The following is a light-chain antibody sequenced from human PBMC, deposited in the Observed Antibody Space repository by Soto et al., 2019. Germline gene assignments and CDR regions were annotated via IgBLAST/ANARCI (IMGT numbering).Light chain of an antibody. CDR1: SSDVGGYNY. CDR2: DVS. Sequence: QSALTQPASVSGSPGQSITISCTGTSSDVGGYNYVSWYQQHPGKAPKLMIYDVSNRPSGVSNCFSGSKSGNTASLTISGLQVEDVAEHYCSRSTSCRSPVFGTGSKVTVV. V-gene: IGLV2-14*01. CDR3: SRSTSCRSPV. J-gene: IGLJ1*01.